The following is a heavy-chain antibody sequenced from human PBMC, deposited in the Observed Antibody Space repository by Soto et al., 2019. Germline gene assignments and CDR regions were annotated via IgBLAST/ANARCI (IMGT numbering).Heavy chain of an antibody. J-gene: IGHJ4*02. Sequence: GGSLRLSCAASGFTFSSYAMSWVRQAPGKGLEWVSAISGSGGSTYYADSVKGRFTISRDNSKNTLYLQMNSLRAEDTAVYYCAKMFRITGATCIFDYWGQGTLVTVSS. CDR1: GFTFSSYA. V-gene: IGHV3-23*01. D-gene: IGHD1-7*01. CDR3: AKMFRITGATCIFDY. CDR2: ISGSGGST.